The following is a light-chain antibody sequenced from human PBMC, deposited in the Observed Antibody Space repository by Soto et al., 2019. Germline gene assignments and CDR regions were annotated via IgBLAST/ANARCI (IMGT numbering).Light chain of an antibody. Sequence: SYELTQPPSVSVAPRQTARITCGGNNIGTKGVQWYQQRPGQAPVLVVYDDRDRPSGISERFSGSNSGNTATLTISRVEAGDEADYYCQVWDSSGDQVVFGGGTQLTVL. CDR2: DDR. CDR1: NIGTKG. J-gene: IGLJ3*02. V-gene: IGLV3-21*02. CDR3: QVWDSSGDQVV.